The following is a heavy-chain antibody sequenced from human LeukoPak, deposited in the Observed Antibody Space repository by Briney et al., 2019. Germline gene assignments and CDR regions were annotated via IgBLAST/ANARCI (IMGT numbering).Heavy chain of an antibody. V-gene: IGHV3-23*01. CDR3: ASMVTQYYFDY. CDR2: ISGSGGST. J-gene: IGHJ4*02. D-gene: IGHD4-23*01. Sequence: GGSLRLSCAASGFTCSSYAMSWVRQAPGKGLEWVSAISGSGGSTYYADSVKGRFTISRDNSKNTLYLQMNSLRAEDTAVYYCASMVTQYYFDYWGQGTLVTVSS. CDR1: GFTCSSYA.